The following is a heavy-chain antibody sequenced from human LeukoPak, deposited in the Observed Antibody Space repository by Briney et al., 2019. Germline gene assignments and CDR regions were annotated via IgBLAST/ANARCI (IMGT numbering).Heavy chain of an antibody. CDR1: GGSISSSSYY. D-gene: IGHD6-13*01. CDR3: ARFHTSSWFFDS. J-gene: IGHJ4*02. Sequence: SETLSLTCTVSGGSISSSSYYWGWIRQPPGKGLEWIGEIYPSGSTNYNPSLKSRVTMSVDESKNEFSLKLTFVTAADTAVYYCARFHTSSWFFDSWGQGILVTVSS. V-gene: IGHV4-39*07. CDR2: IYPSGST.